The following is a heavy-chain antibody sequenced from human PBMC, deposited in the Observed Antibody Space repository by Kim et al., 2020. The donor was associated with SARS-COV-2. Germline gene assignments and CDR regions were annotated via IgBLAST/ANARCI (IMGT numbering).Heavy chain of an antibody. Sequence: GGSLRLSCAASGFTFSRYGMHWVRQAPGKGLEWVAVISYDGSNKYYADSVKGRFTISRDNSKNTLYLQMNSLRAEDTAVYYCAKDLGFLEWFDAFDIWGQGTMVTVSS. V-gene: IGHV3-30*18. CDR1: GFTFSRYG. J-gene: IGHJ3*02. CDR3: AKDLGFLEWFDAFDI. D-gene: IGHD3-3*01. CDR2: ISYDGSNK.